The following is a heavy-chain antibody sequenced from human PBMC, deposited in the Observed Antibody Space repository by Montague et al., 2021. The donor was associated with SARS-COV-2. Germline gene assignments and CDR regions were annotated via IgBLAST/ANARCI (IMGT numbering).Heavy chain of an antibody. V-gene: IGHV4-34*01. D-gene: IGHD3-10*01. J-gene: IGHJ6*03. CDR1: GGSFSGYH. CDR3: ARLRDGVVPSPILGVGPYYSYYFIDV. Sequence: SETLSLTCAVYGGSFSGYHWNWIRQPPGKGLEWIGEINHGGITNYNPSLKSRLTISADTSKNQFSLKLTSVAAADTAVYYCARLRDGVVPSPILGVGPYYSYYFIDVWGKGTTVPVSS. CDR2: INHGGIT.